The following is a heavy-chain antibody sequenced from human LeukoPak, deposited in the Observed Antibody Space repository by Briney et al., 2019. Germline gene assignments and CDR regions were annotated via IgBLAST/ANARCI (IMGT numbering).Heavy chain of an antibody. D-gene: IGHD1-26*01. J-gene: IGHJ6*03. V-gene: IGHV4-34*01. CDR2: ISYTGST. CDR1: GGSFSGYY. Sequence: PSETLSLTCAVYGGSFSGYYWGWIRQPPGKGLEWIGSISYTGSTYYNPSLKSRVTISVDTSKNQFSLKLTSVTAADTAVYYCARHSGSFYYYYYMDVWGKGTTVTVSS. CDR3: ARHSGSFYYYYYMDV.